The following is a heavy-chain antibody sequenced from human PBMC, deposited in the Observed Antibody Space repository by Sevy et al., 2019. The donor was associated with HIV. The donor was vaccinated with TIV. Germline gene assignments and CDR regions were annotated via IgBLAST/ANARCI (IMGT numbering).Heavy chain of an antibody. CDR3: AREPYSSSWYGFGWFDP. CDR2: TYYRSKWYN. V-gene: IGHV6-1*01. D-gene: IGHD6-13*01. CDR1: GDSVSSNSAA. J-gene: IGHJ5*02. Sequence: SQTLSLTCAISGDSVSSNSAAWNWIRQSPSRGLEWLGRTYYRSKWYNDYAVSVKARITINPDTSKNQFSLQLNSVTPEDTAVYFCAREPYSSSWYGFGWFDPWGQGTLVIVSS.